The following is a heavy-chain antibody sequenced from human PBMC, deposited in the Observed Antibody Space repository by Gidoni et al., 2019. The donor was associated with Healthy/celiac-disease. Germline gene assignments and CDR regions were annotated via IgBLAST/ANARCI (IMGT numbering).Heavy chain of an antibody. D-gene: IGHD3-22*01. CDR2: IYSGDST. J-gene: IGHJ3*02. CDR1: GFTVSSNY. CDR3: ARYSSGRLPRAFDI. Sequence: EVQLVETGGGLIQPGGSLRLSCAASGFTVSSNYMSWVRQAPGKGLEWVSIIYSGDSTYYADSVKGRFTISRDNSKNTLYLQMNSLRAEDTAVYYCARYSSGRLPRAFDIWGQGTMVTVSS. V-gene: IGHV3-53*02.